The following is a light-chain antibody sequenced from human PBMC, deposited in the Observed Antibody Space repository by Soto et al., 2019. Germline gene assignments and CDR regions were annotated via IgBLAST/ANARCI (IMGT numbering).Light chain of an antibody. CDR1: QSVFYSPNNNNY. J-gene: IGKJ1*01. Sequence: DFVMTQSPDSLTVSLGERATINCRSSQSVFYSPNNNNYLAWYQQKPGQPPKLLIYWASTRESGVPDRFSGSGSGTDFTLTISSLQAEDVEVYYCQQYYTTPWTFGQGTKVEIK. CDR2: WAS. CDR3: QQYYTTPWT. V-gene: IGKV4-1*01.